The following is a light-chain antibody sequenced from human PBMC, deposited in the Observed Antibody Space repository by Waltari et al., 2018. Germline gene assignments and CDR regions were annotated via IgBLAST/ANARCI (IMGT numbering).Light chain of an antibody. CDR2: EVF. CDR3: CSYAGNSRGV. J-gene: IGLJ1*01. V-gene: IGLV2-23*02. Sequence: QSALTPPVSVSGFPGQSTTISRTGTSIDIGIYKFFSWYQQHPGKPPKLIVYEVFKRPSGVSKRFSGSRSGNTASLTIPGLQDDDEADYHCCSYAGNSRGVFGTGTKVTVL. CDR1: SIDIGIYKF.